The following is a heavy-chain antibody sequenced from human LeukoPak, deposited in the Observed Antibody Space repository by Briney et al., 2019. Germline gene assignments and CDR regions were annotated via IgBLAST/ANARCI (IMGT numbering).Heavy chain of an antibody. J-gene: IGHJ4*02. CDR1: GGSISSSSYY. V-gene: IGHV4-39*01. CDR2: IYYSGST. Sequence: SETLSLTCTVSGGSISSSSYYWGWIRQPPGKGLEWIGSIYYSGSTYYNPSLKSRVTISVDTSKNQFSLKLSSVTAADTAVYYCASSIAPYYFDYWGQGTLVTVSS. CDR3: ASSIAPYYFDY. D-gene: IGHD2/OR15-2a*01.